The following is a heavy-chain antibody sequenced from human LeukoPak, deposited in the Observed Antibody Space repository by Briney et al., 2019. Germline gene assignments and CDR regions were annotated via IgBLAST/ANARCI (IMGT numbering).Heavy chain of an antibody. D-gene: IGHD1-26*01. Sequence: SETLSLTCTVSGGSISSYYWSWIRQPPGKGLEWIGYIYYSGSTNYNPSLESRVTISVDTSKNQFSLKLSSVTAADTAVYYCARCGLWAGLDYWGQGTLVTVSS. V-gene: IGHV4-59*01. CDR3: ARCGLWAGLDY. CDR2: IYYSGST. J-gene: IGHJ4*02. CDR1: GGSISSYY.